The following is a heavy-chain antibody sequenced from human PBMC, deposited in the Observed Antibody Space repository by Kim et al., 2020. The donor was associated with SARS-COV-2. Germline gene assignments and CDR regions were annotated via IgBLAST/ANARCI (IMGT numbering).Heavy chain of an antibody. Sequence: GGSLRLSCAASGFTFGDYAMHWVRQAPGKGLEWVSGISWNSGSIGYADSVKGRFTISRDNAKNSLYLQMNSLRAEDTALYYCAKADCSTTSCYNWFDPWGQGPLVTVSS. CDR2: ISWNSGSI. CDR1: GFTFGDYA. V-gene: IGHV3-9*01. D-gene: IGHD2-2*01. J-gene: IGHJ5*02. CDR3: AKADCSTTSCYNWFDP.